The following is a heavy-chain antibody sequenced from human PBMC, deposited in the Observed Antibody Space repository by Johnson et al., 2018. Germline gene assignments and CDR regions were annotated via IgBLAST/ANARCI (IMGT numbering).Heavy chain of an antibody. D-gene: IGHD2-21*02. J-gene: IGHJ1*01. CDR3: ARDLSCWRDCYFYFQP. V-gene: IGHV3-66*01. CDR1: GFNVSRNY. CDR2: IGSGDST. Sequence: VQLVESGGGVVKPGGSLRLSCAASGFNVSRNYMSWVRQAPGRGLEWVSAVIGSGDSTYYADSVKGRFTISRDNAKNSLYLQMNSLRDEDKAVYYCARDLSCWRDCYFYFQPWGQGTLVAVSS.